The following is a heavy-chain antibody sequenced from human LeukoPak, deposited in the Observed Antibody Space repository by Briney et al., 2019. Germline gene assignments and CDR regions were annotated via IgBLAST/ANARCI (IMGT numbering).Heavy chain of an antibody. Sequence: SETLSLTCTVSGDPINSNDHYWGWLRQPPGHGLEWIGSIYYSGSLYYNPSFKSGVSIAGNTAKSQFSLNLTSVTAADTAVYYCARHRGYNHGDWYNWFDPWGQGTLVTVSS. J-gene: IGHJ5*02. V-gene: IGHV4-39*01. D-gene: IGHD2-21*02. CDR3: ARHRGYNHGDWYNWFDP. CDR1: GDPINSNDHY. CDR2: IYYSGSL.